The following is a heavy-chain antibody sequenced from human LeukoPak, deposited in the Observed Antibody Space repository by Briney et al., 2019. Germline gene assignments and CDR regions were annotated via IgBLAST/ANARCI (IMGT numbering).Heavy chain of an antibody. CDR1: GASISSSTYY. CDR2: NT. Sequence: PSETLSLTCTVSGASISSSTYYWGWIRQPPGKGLEWIGSNTYYNPSLKSRVAMSADSAKNQLSLKLSSVTAADTAVYYCARDGTGFLHLAFWGQGILVTVSS. V-gene: IGHV4-39*07. J-gene: IGHJ4*02. D-gene: IGHD1-1*01. CDR3: ARDGTGFLHLAF.